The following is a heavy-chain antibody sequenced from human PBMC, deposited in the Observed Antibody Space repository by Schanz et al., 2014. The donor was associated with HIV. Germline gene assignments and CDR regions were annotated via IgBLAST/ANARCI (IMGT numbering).Heavy chain of an antibody. Sequence: QVHLVESGGGVVQTGRSLRLSCAASGFSFNSYGMHWVRQPPGKGLEWVAVISHNGNNDYYAESVKGRITISRDNSKNTLYLQMNSLRADDTAVYYCAKGWRGYSISSWVDYWGQGSLVTVSS. CDR2: ISHNGNND. CDR3: AKGWRGYSISSWVDY. J-gene: IGHJ4*02. V-gene: IGHV3-30*18. D-gene: IGHD6-6*01. CDR1: GFSFNSYG.